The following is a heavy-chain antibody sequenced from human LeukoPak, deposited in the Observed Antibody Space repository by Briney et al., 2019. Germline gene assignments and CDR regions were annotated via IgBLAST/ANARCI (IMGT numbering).Heavy chain of an antibody. CDR1: GGSISSYH. CDR3: ARRPYCSGGSCYQRGGWFDP. Sequence: SETLSLTCTVSGGSISSYHWSWIRQSPGKGLEWIGDFYNSGSTNYNPSLKSRVTISVDTSKNQFSLKLSSVTAADTAVYYCARRPYCSGGSCYQRGGWFDPWGQATLVTVSS. V-gene: IGHV4-59*12. D-gene: IGHD2-15*01. CDR2: FYNSGST. J-gene: IGHJ5*02.